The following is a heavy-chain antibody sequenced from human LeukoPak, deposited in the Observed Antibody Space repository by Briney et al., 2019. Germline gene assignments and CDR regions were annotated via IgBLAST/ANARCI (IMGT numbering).Heavy chain of an antibody. Sequence: PGGSLRLSCAASGFTFSSSWMSWVRQAPGKGLEWVTNIKPDGSEKYYVDSVKGRFTISRDNAKNSLYLQMNSLRAEDTAIYYCARDRGGSFYDSSGSVTNIWGQGTMVTVSS. J-gene: IGHJ3*02. V-gene: IGHV3-7*03. CDR3: ARDRGGSFYDSSGSVTNI. CDR2: IKPDGSEK. CDR1: GFTFSSSW. D-gene: IGHD3-22*01.